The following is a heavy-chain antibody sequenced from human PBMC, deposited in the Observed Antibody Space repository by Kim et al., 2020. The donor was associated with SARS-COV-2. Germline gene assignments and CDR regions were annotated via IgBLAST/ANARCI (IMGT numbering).Heavy chain of an antibody. D-gene: IGHD2-15*01. CDR2: IKTKANTYAT. Sequence: GGSLRLSCAASGFTFSDSAVHWVRQASGKGLEWVGRIKTKANTYATAYAASVKGRFTLSRDDSKNTAYLQMNSLKIEDTALYYCTSGYCSGGTCYPQFDPWGQGTLVTVSS. CDR1: GFTFSDSA. V-gene: IGHV3-73*01. CDR3: TSGYCSGGTCYPQFDP. J-gene: IGHJ5*02.